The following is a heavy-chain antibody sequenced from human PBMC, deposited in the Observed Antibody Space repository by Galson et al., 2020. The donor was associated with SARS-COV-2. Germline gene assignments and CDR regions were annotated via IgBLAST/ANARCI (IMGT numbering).Heavy chain of an antibody. J-gene: IGHJ4*02. CDR2: VYHSGAN. Sequence: SETLSLTCEVSGYSISSGYYWGWIRQPPGKGLEWIGVVYHSGANYYNPSLKSGVSISVDMSKNQISLRMSSVTAADTAIYYCARGRSLLIRDDWGQGALVTVSS. CDR1: GYSISSGYY. CDR3: ARGRSLLIRDD. V-gene: IGHV4-38-2*01. D-gene: IGHD2-8*01.